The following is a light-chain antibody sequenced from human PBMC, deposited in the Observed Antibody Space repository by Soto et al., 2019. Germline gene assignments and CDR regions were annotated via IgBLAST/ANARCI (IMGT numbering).Light chain of an antibody. CDR1: SSNIGSNY. CDR3: AAWDDSLSDL. J-gene: IGLJ2*01. V-gene: IGLV1-47*01. Sequence: QSVLTQPPSASGTPGQRVPISCSGSSSNIGSNYVYWYQQLPGTAPKLLIYRNNQRPSGVPDRFSGSKSGTSASLAISGLRSEDEADYYCAAWDDSLSDLFGGGTKLTVL. CDR2: RNN.